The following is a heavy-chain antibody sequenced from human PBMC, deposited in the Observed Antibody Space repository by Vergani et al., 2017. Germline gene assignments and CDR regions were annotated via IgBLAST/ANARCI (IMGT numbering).Heavy chain of an antibody. D-gene: IGHD3-22*01. V-gene: IGHV3-11*06. J-gene: IGHJ4*02. CDR1: GFTFSDYY. CDR2: ISSSSSYT. Sequence: QVQLVESGGGLVKPGGSLRLSCAASGFTFSDYYMSWIRQAPGKGLEWVAYISSSSSYTNYADSVKGRFTISRDNTKNSLYLQMNSLRAEDTAVYYCASHLGHYYGSSGTPEDYFDYWGQGTLVTVSS. CDR3: ASHLGHYYGSSGTPEDYFDY.